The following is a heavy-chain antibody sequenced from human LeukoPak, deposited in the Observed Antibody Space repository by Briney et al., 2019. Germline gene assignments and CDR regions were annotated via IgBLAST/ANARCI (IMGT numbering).Heavy chain of an antibody. V-gene: IGHV3-11*01. CDR3: ARDPSGDYSNWFDP. CDR1: GFTFSDYY. CDR2: ISSSGSTI. Sequence: GGSLRLSCAASGFTFSDYYTSWIRQAPGKGLEWVSYISSSGSTIYYADSVKGRFTISRDNAKNSLYLQMNSLRAEDTAVYYCARDPSGDYSNWFDPWGQGTLVTVSS. J-gene: IGHJ5*02. D-gene: IGHD4-17*01.